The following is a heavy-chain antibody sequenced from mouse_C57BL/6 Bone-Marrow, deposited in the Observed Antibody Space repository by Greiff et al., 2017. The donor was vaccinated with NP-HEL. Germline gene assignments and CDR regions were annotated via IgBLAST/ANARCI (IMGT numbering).Heavy chain of an antibody. V-gene: IGHV2-4*01. D-gene: IGHD2-3*01. Sequence: QVQLQQSGPGLVQPSQSLSITCTVSGFSLTSYGVHWVRQPPGKGLEWMGVIWSGGGTAYNAAFIYRLSISKDKSKSQAFFKMNSLQADDTAVYYCAKRWGGYFDVWGTGTTVTVSS. J-gene: IGHJ1*03. CDR2: IWSGGGT. CDR1: GFSLTSYG. CDR3: AKRWGGYFDV.